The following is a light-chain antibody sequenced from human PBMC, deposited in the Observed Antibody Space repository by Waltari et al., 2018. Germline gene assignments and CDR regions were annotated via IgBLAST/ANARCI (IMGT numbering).Light chain of an antibody. J-gene: IGLJ1*01. CDR1: SSDVGGYSL. Sequence: QSALTQPPSVSGSPGQSITTSCTGSSSDVGGYSLVPWHQQHPGKAPKLMIYAVTKRPSGVSHRFSGSKSGNTASLTISGLQTEDEADYYCCSYAGSTTSSVVFGTGTKVIVL. V-gene: IGLV2-23*02. CDR2: AVT. CDR3: CSYAGSTTSSVV.